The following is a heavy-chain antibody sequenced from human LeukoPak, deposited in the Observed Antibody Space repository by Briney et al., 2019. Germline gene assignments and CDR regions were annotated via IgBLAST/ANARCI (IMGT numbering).Heavy chain of an antibody. D-gene: IGHD6-13*01. V-gene: IGHV1-69*02. CDR1: GGTFSSYT. Sequence: SVKVSCKASGGTFSSYTISWVRQAPGQGLEWMGRIIPILGIANYAQKFQGRVTITADKSTSTAYMELSSLRSEDTAVYYCARSMPGWSSSSWYLSYWGQGTLVTVSS. CDR2: IIPILGIA. J-gene: IGHJ4*02. CDR3: ARSMPGWSSSSWYLSY.